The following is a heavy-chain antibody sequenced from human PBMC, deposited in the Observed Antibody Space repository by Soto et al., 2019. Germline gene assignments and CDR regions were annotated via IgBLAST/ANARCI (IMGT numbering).Heavy chain of an antibody. CDR1: GGSISSYY. V-gene: IGHV4-39*01. Sequence: SETLSLTCTVSGGSISSYYWSWIRQPPGKGLEWIGSIYYSGSPYYKPSLKSRLTMSVDTSKNQFSLKLSSVTAADTAVYYCARQGRAAAGGPFFYGLDVWGQGTTVTVSS. CDR2: IYYSGSP. CDR3: ARQGRAAAGGPFFYGLDV. J-gene: IGHJ6*02. D-gene: IGHD6-13*01.